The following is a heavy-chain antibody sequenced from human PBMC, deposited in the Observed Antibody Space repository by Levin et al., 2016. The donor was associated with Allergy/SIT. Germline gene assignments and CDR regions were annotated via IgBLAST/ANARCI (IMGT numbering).Heavy chain of an antibody. Sequence: WIRQPPGKGLEWIGYIYYSGSTNYNPSLKSRVTISVDTSKNQFSLKLSSVTAADTAVYYCARGHRDSTTQRWLYNYDFWYFDYWGQGTLVTVSS. V-gene: IGHV4-59*01. J-gene: IGHJ4*02. CDR3: ARGHRDSTTQRWLYNYDFWYFDY. CDR2: IYYSGST. D-gene: IGHD3-3*01.